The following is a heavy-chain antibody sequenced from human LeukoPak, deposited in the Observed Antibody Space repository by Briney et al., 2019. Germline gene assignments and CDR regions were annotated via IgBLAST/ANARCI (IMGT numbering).Heavy chain of an antibody. CDR1: GFSFSSSW. D-gene: IGHD2-2*01. J-gene: IGHJ4*02. Sequence: EVSLGLSCAASGFSFSSSWMHWVRQVPGKGLMWVSRINMDGSIATYAESAKGRFPISRDNAKNTLYLQMNSLRPEDTALYYCVRDASTTNWPYYFDYWGQGTLVTVSS. V-gene: IGHV3-74*01. CDR3: VRDASTTNWPYYFDY. CDR2: INMDGSIA.